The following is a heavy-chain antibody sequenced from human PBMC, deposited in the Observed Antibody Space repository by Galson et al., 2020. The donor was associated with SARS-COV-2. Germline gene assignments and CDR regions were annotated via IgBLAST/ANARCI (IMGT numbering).Heavy chain of an antibody. D-gene: IGHD1-26*01. Sequence: GGSLRLSCAASGFTFSSHDMHWVRQPIGKGLEWVSVIGIAGDTFYLGSVKGRFTISRENAKSSLYLQMNSLRAEDTAVYYCTRGSGGFYFLDSWGQGTLVTVSS. CDR2: IGIAGDT. J-gene: IGHJ4*02. V-gene: IGHV3-13*01. CDR1: GFTFSSHD. CDR3: TRGSGGFYFLDS.